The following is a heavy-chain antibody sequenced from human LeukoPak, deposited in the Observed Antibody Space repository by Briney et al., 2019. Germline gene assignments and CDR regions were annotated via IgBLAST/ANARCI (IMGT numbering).Heavy chain of an antibody. V-gene: IGHV3-74*01. CDR3: IRGGPSTWS. CDR2: INDDGSDT. J-gene: IGHJ5*02. D-gene: IGHD2-15*01. Sequence: PGGSLRLSCAASGFTFKLYWMHWVRQVPGKAPEWVSRINDDGSDTRYADSVKGRFTISRDDATNMVFLQMNSLRPEDTAIYYCIRGGPSTWSWGQGTLVTVSS. CDR1: GFTFKLYW.